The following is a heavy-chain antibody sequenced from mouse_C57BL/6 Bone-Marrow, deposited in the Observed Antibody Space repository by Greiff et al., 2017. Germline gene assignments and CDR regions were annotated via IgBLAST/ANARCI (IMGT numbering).Heavy chain of an antibody. V-gene: IGHV1-18*01. CDR3: ARSGPLGRSFDY. Sequence: EVQLQQSGPELVKPGASVKIPCKASGYTFTDYNMDWVKQSPGKSLEWIGDINPNNGGTIYNQKFKGKATLTVDKSSSTAYMELRSLTSEDSAVFYCARSGPLGRSFDYGGQGTTLTVSA. J-gene: IGHJ2*01. D-gene: IGHD4-1*01. CDR2: INPNNGGT. CDR1: GYTFTDYN.